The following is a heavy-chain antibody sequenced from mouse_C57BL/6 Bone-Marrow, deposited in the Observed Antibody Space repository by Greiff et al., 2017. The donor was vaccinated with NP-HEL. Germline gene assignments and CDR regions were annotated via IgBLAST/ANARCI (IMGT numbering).Heavy chain of an antibody. V-gene: IGHV1-50*01. CDR3: ARKAYYGRSYEFAY. CDR2: IDPSDSYP. J-gene: IGHJ3*01. Sequence: QVQLQQPGAELVKPGASVKLSCKASGYTFTTYWMQWVKQRPGQGLEWIGEIDPSDSYPKYNQKFQGKATLTVDTSSSTANMQRSSLTSEDSAVYYCARKAYYGRSYEFAYWGQGTLVTVSA. CDR1: GYTFTTYW. D-gene: IGHD1-1*01.